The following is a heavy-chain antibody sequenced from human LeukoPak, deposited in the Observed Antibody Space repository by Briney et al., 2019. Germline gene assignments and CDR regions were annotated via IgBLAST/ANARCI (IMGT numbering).Heavy chain of an antibody. V-gene: IGHV3-33*01. CDR2: IWYDGTNK. CDR1: GFTFSSYG. D-gene: IGHD3-10*01. CDR3: ARRDGELLNDYFDY. J-gene: IGHJ4*02. Sequence: GGSLRLSCAAPGFTFSSYGMHWVRQAPAKGLEWVAVIWYDGTNKYYADSAKGRFTISRDNSKNTLYLQMNSLRAEDTAVYYCARRDGELLNDYFDYWGQGTLVTASS.